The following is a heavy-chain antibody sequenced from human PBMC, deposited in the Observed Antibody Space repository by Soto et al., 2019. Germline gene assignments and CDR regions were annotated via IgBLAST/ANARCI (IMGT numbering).Heavy chain of an antibody. J-gene: IGHJ6*02. CDR2: IIPSLGSA. Sequence: QVQLVQSGTEVKKPGSSVKVSCKASGGTFSNYAISWVRQAPGQGLECLGGIIPSLGSASYAQKFQGRVTTTTDRSTSTVYMELSSLRSDDTAVYYCARVEAGAYFQVYYGMDVWGQGTTVTVSS. CDR1: GGTFSNYA. V-gene: IGHV1-69*05. D-gene: IGHD3-16*01. CDR3: ARVEAGAYFQVYYGMDV.